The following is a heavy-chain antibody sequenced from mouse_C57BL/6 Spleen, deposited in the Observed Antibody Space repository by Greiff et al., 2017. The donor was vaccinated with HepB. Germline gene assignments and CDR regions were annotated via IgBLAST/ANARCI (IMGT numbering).Heavy chain of an antibody. CDR3: TRSDGSSDRTYLDY. CDR2: IDPANGNN. Sequence: EVQLQQSVAELVRPGASVKLSCTASGFNIKNTYMHWVKQRPEQGLERIGRIDPANGNNKYAPKFQGKATITADTSSNTAYLQLSSLTSEDTAIYYWTRSDGSSDRTYLDYWSQGTTLTVSS. D-gene: IGHD1-1*01. J-gene: IGHJ2*01. CDR1: GFNIKNTY. V-gene: IGHV14-3*01.